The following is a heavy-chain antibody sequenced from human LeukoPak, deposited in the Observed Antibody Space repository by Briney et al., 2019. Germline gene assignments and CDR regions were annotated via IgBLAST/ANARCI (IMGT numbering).Heavy chain of an antibody. D-gene: IGHD3-10*01. CDR2: INPNSGGT. J-gene: IGHJ6*03. CDR3: ARVADGSGSYYYYYMDV. V-gene: IGHV1-2*02. Sequence: ASVKVSCKASGYTFTNHAMNWVRQAPGQGLEWMGWINPNSGGTNYAQKFQGRVTMTRDTSISTAYMELSRLRSDDTAVYYCARVADGSGSYYYYYMDVWGKGTTVTVSS. CDR1: GYTFTNHA.